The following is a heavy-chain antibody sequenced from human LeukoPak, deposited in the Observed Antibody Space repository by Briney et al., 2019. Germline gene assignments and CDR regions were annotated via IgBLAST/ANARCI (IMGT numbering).Heavy chain of an antibody. J-gene: IGHJ5*02. CDR1: AGSICNSY. D-gene: IGHD3-22*01. CDR2: ISTGGDI. CDR3: VRGPGRGYDLEP. V-gene: IGHV4-4*08. Sequence: PSETLSLTCAVSAGSICNSYCSWARQPPGKGLEFIGYISTGGDINYSPSLRRRATISINPSNNQLSLTLTSVTTADTAVYFCVRGPGRGYDLEPWGQGSLVTVSS.